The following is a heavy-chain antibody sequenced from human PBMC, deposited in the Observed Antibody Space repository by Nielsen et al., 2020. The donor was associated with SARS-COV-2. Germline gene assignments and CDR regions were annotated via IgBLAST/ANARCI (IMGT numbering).Heavy chain of an antibody. J-gene: IGHJ4*02. V-gene: IGHV3-30*03. CDR1: GFTFSCCA. Sequence: GGSLRLSCAASGFTFSCCAMHWVRQAPGKGLEWVAVVSYDGSKQHYADSVKGRFTISRDDSRNTLYLQMNSLGAEDTAVYYCARDPPKYSSSSEGDFDYWGQGTLVTVSS. CDR3: ARDPPKYSSSSEGDFDY. CDR2: VSYDGSKQ. D-gene: IGHD6-6*01.